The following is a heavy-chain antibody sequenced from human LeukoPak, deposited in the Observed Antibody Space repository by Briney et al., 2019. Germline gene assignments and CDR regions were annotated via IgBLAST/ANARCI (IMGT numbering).Heavy chain of an antibody. Sequence: PGGSLKLSCAASGFTFSSYAMSWVRQAPGKGLEWVSAISGSGGSTYYADSVKGRSAISRDNSKNTLYLQMNSLRAEDTAVYYCAKDIDGAAMVDYFDYWGQGTLVTVSS. CDR2: ISGSGGST. CDR1: GFTFSSYA. CDR3: AKDIDGAAMVDYFDY. V-gene: IGHV3-23*01. J-gene: IGHJ4*02. D-gene: IGHD5-18*01.